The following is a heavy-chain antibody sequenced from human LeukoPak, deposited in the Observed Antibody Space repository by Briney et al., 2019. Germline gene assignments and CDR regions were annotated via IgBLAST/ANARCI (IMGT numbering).Heavy chain of an antibody. V-gene: IGHV3-23*01. Sequence: VGSLRLSCAASGFNFTTAAMTWVRQAPGKGLEWVSLIGSSGGSTYYADSVKGRFTISRDNSNHTLSLQMNSLRVEDTAIYYCVSDLHFSSWGLGTMVTVSS. CDR3: VSDLHFSS. D-gene: IGHD2-21*01. CDR2: IGSSGGST. CDR1: GFNFTTAA. J-gene: IGHJ3*01.